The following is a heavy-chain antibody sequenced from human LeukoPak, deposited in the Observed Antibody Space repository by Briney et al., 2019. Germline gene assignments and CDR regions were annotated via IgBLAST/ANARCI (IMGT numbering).Heavy chain of an antibody. Sequence: GGSLRLSCAASGFTFSDYYMSWIRQAPGKGLEWVSYISSSGTTIYYADSLRGRFTISRDNAKNSLYLQMNSLRAEDTAVYYCARGPAGMYSSGWYGGYYFDYWGQGTLVTVSS. CDR1: GFTFSDYY. J-gene: IGHJ4*02. CDR3: ARGPAGMYSSGWYGGYYFDY. V-gene: IGHV3-11*01. D-gene: IGHD6-19*01. CDR2: ISSSGTTI.